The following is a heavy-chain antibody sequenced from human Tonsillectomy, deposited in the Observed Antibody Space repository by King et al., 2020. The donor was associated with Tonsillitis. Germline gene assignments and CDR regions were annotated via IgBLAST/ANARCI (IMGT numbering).Heavy chain of an antibody. D-gene: IGHD1-26*01. V-gene: IGHV3-23*04. CDR2: ISGSGGST. Sequence: VQLVESGGGLVQPGGSLRLSCAASGFTFSNYAMSWVRQAPGKGLEWVSIISGSGGSTYYADSVEGRFTISRDNSKNTLYLQMNSLRAEDTAVYYCAKEKGGSILEAIDYWGQGTLVTVSS. J-gene: IGHJ4*02. CDR3: AKEKGGSILEAIDY. CDR1: GFTFSNYA.